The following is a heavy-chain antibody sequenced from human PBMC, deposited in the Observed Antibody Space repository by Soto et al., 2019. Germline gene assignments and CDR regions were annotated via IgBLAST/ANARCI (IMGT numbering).Heavy chain of an antibody. Sequence: VASVKVSCKASGFSLTSSAVQWVRQARGQRLEWIGWIVVGSGNTNYAQKFQERVTITRDMSTSTAYMELSSLRSEDTAVYYCAAVAGYYDFWSGYYSTQDYYCYGMDVWGQGTTVTVSS. J-gene: IGHJ6*02. CDR2: IVVGSGNT. D-gene: IGHD3-3*01. CDR3: AAVAGYYDFWSGYYSTQDYYCYGMDV. V-gene: IGHV1-58*01. CDR1: GFSLTSSA.